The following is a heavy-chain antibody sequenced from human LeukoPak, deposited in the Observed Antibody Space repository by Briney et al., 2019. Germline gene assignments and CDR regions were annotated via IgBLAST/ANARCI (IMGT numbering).Heavy chain of an antibody. J-gene: IGHJ5*02. CDR3: AKVGSSSWYVRYNWFDP. CDR1: GFTFSSYA. V-gene: IGHV3-23*01. Sequence: GGSLRLSCAASGFTFSSYAMSWVRQAPGKGLEWVSAISGSGGSTYYADSVKGRFTISRDNSKNTLYLQMNSLRAEDTAVYYCAKVGSSSWYVRYNWFDPWGQGTLVNVSS. CDR2: ISGSGGST. D-gene: IGHD6-13*01.